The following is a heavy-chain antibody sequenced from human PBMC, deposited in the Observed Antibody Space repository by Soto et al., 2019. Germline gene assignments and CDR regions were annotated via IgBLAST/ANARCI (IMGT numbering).Heavy chain of an antibody. J-gene: IGHJ4*02. CDR3: ARNSHDSSGYYRQVFAY. CDR1: GFTIGAYS. CDR2: ITQSSTYT. D-gene: IGHD3-22*01. V-gene: IGHV3-21*01. Sequence: GGSLRLSCAASGFTIGAYSMSWVRQAPGKALEWVSSITQSSTYTHYADSVKGRFTISRDDSRNTLYLQMNSLRAEDTAVYYCARNSHDSSGYYRQVFAYWSQASLVTGSS.